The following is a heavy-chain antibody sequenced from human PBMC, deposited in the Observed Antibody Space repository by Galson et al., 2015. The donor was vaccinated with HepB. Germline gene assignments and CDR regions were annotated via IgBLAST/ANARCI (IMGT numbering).Heavy chain of an antibody. CDR3: AKDPYYYDSSILSGLGSEY. D-gene: IGHD3-22*01. Sequence: SLRLSCAASGFTFSSCGMTWVRQAPGKGLEWVSGISGSGASTYYADSVKGRFTISRDNSKNTLYLQMNSLRVEDTAVYYCAKDPYYYDSSILSGLGSEYWGPGTPVTVSS. V-gene: IGHV3-23*01. J-gene: IGHJ4*02. CDR1: GFTFSSCG. CDR2: ISGSGAST.